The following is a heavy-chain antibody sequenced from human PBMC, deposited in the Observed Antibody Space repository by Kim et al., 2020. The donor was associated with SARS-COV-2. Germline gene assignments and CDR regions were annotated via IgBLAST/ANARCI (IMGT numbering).Heavy chain of an antibody. V-gene: IGHV1-2*02. Sequence: ASVKVSCKASGYTFTGYYMHWVRQAPGQGLEWMGWINPNSGGTNYAQKFQGRVTMTRDTSISTAYMELSRLRSDDTAVYYCATGGTSCIGLCYYGMDVWGQGTTVTVSS. CDR3: ATGGTSCIGLCYYGMDV. CDR1: GYTFTGYY. D-gene: IGHD2-2*01. CDR2: INPNSGGT. J-gene: IGHJ6*02.